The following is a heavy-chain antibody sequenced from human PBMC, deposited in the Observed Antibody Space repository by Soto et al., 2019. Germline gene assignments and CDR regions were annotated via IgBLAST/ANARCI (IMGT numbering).Heavy chain of an antibody. J-gene: IGHJ6*02. CDR2: VIPIFGTS. CDR3: ARVRVVGATRLYYHYGLDV. D-gene: IGHD1-26*01. V-gene: IGHV1-69*13. Sequence: SVKVSCKASGATFSTYAITWVRQAPGQGLEWMGGVIPIFGTSTYAQNFQGRVTITADESTSTAYMELSRLRSEDTAVYYCARVRVVGATRLYYHYGLDVWGQGTTVTVSS. CDR1: GATFSTYA.